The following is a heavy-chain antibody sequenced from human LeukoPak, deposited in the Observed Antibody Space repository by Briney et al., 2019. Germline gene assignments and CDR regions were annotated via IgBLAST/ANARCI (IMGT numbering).Heavy chain of an antibody. CDR2: IIPILGIA. J-gene: IGHJ4*02. CDR1: RGTFSSYA. V-gene: IGHV1-69*04. Sequence: GSSVKVSCKASRGTFSSYAISWVRQAPGQGLEWMGRIIPILGIANYAQKFQGRVTITADKSTSTAYMELSSLRSEDTAVYYCARDWNYDILTGYDSWGQGTLVTVSS. CDR3: ARDWNYDILTGYDS. D-gene: IGHD3-9*01.